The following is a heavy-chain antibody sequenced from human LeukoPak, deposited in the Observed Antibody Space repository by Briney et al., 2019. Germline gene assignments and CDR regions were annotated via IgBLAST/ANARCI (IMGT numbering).Heavy chain of an antibody. CDR1: GGSISSGGYY. Sequence: SQTLSLTCAVSGGSISSGGYYWSWIRQPPGKGLEWIGYIYYSGSTYYNPSLKSRVTISVDTSKNQFSLKLSSVTAADTAVYYCARASYSGYYDFWSGYPHAEYFQHWGQGTLVTVSS. CDR3: ARASYSGYYDFWSGYPHAEYFQH. J-gene: IGHJ1*01. V-gene: IGHV4-30-4*08. D-gene: IGHD3-3*01. CDR2: IYYSGST.